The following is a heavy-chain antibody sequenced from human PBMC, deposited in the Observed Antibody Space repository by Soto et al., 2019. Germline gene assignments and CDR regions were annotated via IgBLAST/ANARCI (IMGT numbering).Heavy chain of an antibody. CDR1: GYDFTAYD. Sequence: ASVKFSCEASGYDFTAYDINWVRQASGQGLEWMGWMNPINGATGSARRFQGRVSMTRNTATGTAYLELTSLRSDDSAVYYCGRGPSPRAPAGGTPYYYAMDVWGQGTTVTVSS. CDR3: GRGPSPRAPAGGTPYYYAMDV. J-gene: IGHJ6*02. CDR2: MNPINGAT. V-gene: IGHV1-8*02. D-gene: IGHD6-13*01.